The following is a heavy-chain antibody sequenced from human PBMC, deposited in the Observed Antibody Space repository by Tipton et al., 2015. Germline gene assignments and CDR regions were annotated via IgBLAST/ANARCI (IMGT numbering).Heavy chain of an antibody. Sequence: SLRLSCAASGFTFSNYGMHWVRQAPGKGLEWVAVIWYDGSYKKYADSVKGRFTISRDNSKNTLYLQMNSLRAEDTALYYCARHPSGFTYGQAPWDWYSDLWGRGTLVTVSS. J-gene: IGHJ2*01. V-gene: IGHV3-33*08. D-gene: IGHD5-18*01. CDR3: ARHPSGFTYGQAPWDWYSDL. CDR2: IWYDGSYK. CDR1: GFTFSNYG.